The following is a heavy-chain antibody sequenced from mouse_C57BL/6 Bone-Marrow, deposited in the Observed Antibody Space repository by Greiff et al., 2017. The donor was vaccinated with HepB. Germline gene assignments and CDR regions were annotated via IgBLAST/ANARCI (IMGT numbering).Heavy chain of an antibody. CDR2: IYPGDGDT. CDR3: ARKLRPSMDY. D-gene: IGHD3-2*02. CDR1: GYAFSSSW. J-gene: IGHJ4*01. Sequence: VQLQQSGPELVKPGASVKISCKASGYAFSSSWMNWVKQRPGKGLEWIGRIYPGDGDTNYNGKFKGKATLTADKSSSTAYMQLSSLTSEDSAVYFCARKLRPSMDYWGQGTSVTVSS. V-gene: IGHV1-82*01.